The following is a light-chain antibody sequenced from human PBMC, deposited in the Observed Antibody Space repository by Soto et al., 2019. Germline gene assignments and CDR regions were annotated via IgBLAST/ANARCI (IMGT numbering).Light chain of an antibody. CDR2: AAS. V-gene: IGKV1-9*01. Sequence: DIQLTQSPSFLSASVGDRVTITCRASQGISSYLAWYQQKPGKAPKLLIYAASTLQSGVPSRFSGSGSGTDFTLTISSLQSGDFATYYCQQLNSYPITFGQGTRLEIK. J-gene: IGKJ5*01. CDR1: QGISSY. CDR3: QQLNSYPIT.